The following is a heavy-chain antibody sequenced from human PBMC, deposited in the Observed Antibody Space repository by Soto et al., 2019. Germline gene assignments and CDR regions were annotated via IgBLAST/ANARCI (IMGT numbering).Heavy chain of an antibody. V-gene: IGHV3-23*01. CDR2: ISGSGGST. Sequence: GGSLRLSCAASGFTFSSYAMSWGRQAQGKGLGWVSAISGSGGSTYYADSVKGRFTISRDNSKNTLYLQMNSLRAEDTAVYYCANSHYYGSGSYYNDAFDIWGQGTMVTVSS. CDR3: ANSHYYGSGSYYNDAFDI. J-gene: IGHJ3*02. CDR1: GFTFSSYA. D-gene: IGHD3-10*01.